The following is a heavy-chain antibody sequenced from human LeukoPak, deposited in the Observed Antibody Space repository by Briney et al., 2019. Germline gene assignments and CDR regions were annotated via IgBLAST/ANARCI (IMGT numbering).Heavy chain of an antibody. J-gene: IGHJ3*02. V-gene: IGHV4-38-2*01. Sequence: SETLSLTCAVSGYSISSGYYWGWIRQPPGKGLEWIGSIYHSGSTYYNPSLKSRVTISVETSKNQFSLKLSSVTAADTAVYYCARHPPQTLDAFDIWGQGTMVTVSS. CDR3: ARHPPQTLDAFDI. CDR2: IYHSGST. CDR1: GYSISSGYY.